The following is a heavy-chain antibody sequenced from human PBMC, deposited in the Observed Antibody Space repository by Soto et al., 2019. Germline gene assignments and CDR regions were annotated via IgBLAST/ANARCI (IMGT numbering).Heavy chain of an antibody. Sequence: QVQLVQSGPELKKPGASVKVSCKGSGYEVSGFFLHWVRQAPGQGLEWMGWINPKSGGTSTAQKFQGWVTMTTDTSISTASMELTRLTSDDTAIYYCARGDSTDCSNGVCSFFYNHDMDVWGQGTTVTVSS. D-gene: IGHD2-8*01. CDR3: ARGDSTDCSNGVCSFFYNHDMDV. CDR1: GYEVSGFF. CDR2: INPKSGGT. V-gene: IGHV1-2*04. J-gene: IGHJ6*02.